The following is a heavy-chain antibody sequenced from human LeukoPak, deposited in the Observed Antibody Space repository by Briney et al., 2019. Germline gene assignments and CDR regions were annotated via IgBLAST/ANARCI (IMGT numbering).Heavy chain of an antibody. J-gene: IGHJ4*02. CDR1: GFTVSSNY. Sequence: GGSLRLSCAVSGFTVSSNYMSWVRQAPGKGLEWVSVLYNGGNTYYADSVKGRYTVSRDNSKNTLYLQMNSLRAEDTAVYYCARYDGGSGPFDYWGQGTLVTVSS. D-gene: IGHD3-10*01. V-gene: IGHV3-53*01. CDR2: LYNGGNT. CDR3: ARYDGGSGPFDY.